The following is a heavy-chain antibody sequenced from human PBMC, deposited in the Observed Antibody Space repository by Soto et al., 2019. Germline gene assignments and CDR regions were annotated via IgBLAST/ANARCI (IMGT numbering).Heavy chain of an antibody. CDR2: IKSKTDGGTT. CDR1: GFTFSNAW. CDR3: TTVPDPSLWFGENYYYYGMDV. D-gene: IGHD3-10*01. V-gene: IGHV3-15*07. Sequence: GGSLRLSCAASGFTFSNAWMNWVRQAPGKGLEWVGRIKSKTDGGTTDYAAPGKGRFTISRDDSKNTLYLQMNSLKTEDTAVYYCTTVPDPSLWFGENYYYYGMDVWGQGTTVTVSS. J-gene: IGHJ6*02.